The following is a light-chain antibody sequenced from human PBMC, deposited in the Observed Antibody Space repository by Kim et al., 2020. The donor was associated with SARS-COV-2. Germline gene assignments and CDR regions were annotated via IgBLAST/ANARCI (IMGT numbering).Light chain of an antibody. CDR1: SGSIASNY. J-gene: IGLJ1*01. CDR3: QSYDSSNQV. V-gene: IGLV6-57*03. CDR2: EDN. Sequence: GKTVTISCTRSSGSIASNYVQWYQQRPGSAPTTVIYEDNQRPSGVPDRFSGSIDSSSNSASLTIYGLKTEDEADYYCQSYDSSNQVFGTGTKVTVL.